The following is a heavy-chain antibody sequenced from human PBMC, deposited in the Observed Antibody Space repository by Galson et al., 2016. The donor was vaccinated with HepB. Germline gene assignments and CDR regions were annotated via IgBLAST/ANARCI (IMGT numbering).Heavy chain of an antibody. Sequence: CAISGDSVSSNSAAWNWIRQSPSRGLEWLGRTYYRSKWYNDYAVAVKSRITINPDTSKNQLYLQLNSVTPEDTAVYYCARGFLAAPDVWGQGTTVTVSS. CDR1: GDSVSSNSAA. CDR3: ARGFLAAPDV. D-gene: IGHD6-6*01. V-gene: IGHV6-1*01. J-gene: IGHJ6*02. CDR2: TYYRSKWYN.